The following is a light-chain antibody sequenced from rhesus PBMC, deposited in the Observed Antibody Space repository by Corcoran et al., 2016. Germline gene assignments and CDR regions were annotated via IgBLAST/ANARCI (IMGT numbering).Light chain of an antibody. V-gene: IGKV1-22*01. Sequence: DIQMTQSPSSLSASVGDTVTITCRASPSISSWLAWYQQKPVKTPKIRLYKASTWQRGAHSRFRSSGSWTGFPLTIRGLQSEYFAINYCQQYGSSPWTFGQGATVEIK. CDR2: KAS. CDR3: QQYGSSPWT. J-gene: IGKJ1*01. CDR1: PSISSW.